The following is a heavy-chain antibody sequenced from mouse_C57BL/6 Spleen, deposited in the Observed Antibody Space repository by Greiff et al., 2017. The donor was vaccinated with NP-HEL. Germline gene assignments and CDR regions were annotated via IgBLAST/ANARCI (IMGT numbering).Heavy chain of an antibody. V-gene: IGHV1-15*01. CDR2: IDTETGGT. CDR3: TRGRGGYAMDY. CDR1: GYTFTDYE. J-gene: IGHJ4*01. Sequence: VKLMESGAELVRPGASVTLSCKASGYTFTDYEMHWVKQTPVHGLEWIGAIDTETGGTAYNQKFKGKAILTADKSSSTAYMELRSLTSEDSAVYYYTRGRGGYAMDYWGQGTSVTVSS.